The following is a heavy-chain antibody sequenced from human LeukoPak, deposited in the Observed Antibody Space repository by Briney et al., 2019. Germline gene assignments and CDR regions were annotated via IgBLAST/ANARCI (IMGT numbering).Heavy chain of an antibody. Sequence: SETLSLTCNVSGVSISSYYWSWIRQPPGKGLEWIGYIYYSGSTNYNPSLKSRVTISVDTSKNQFSLKLTSVTAADKAVYYCARMGPPLLGVRYYYYMDVWGKGTTVTVSS. D-gene: IGHD1-26*01. V-gene: IGHV4-59*01. CDR2: IYYSGST. CDR3: ARMGPPLLGVRYYYYMDV. J-gene: IGHJ6*03. CDR1: GVSISSYY.